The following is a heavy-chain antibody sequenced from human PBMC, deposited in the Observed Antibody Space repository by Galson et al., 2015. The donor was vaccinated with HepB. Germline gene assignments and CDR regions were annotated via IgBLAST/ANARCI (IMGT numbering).Heavy chain of an antibody. J-gene: IGHJ4*02. CDR3: ASNAVTMALWDYFDY. V-gene: IGHV1-69*06. Sequence: SVKVSCKASGGTFSSYAISWVRQAPGQGLEWMGGIIPIFGTANYAQKFQGRVTITADKSTSTAYMELSSLRSEDTAVYYCASNAVTMALWDYFDYWGQGTLVTVSS. CDR1: GGTFSSYA. D-gene: IGHD4-17*01. CDR2: IIPIFGTA.